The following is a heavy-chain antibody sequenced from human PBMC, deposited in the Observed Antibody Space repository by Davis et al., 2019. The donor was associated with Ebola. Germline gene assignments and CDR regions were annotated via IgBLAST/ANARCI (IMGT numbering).Heavy chain of an antibody. V-gene: IGHV3-11*01. D-gene: IGHD6-13*01. CDR2: ISSSGSTI. CDR1: GFTFSDYY. CDR3: AREGLYSRDAFDI. Sequence: GESLKISCAASGFTFSDYYMSWIRQAPGKGLEWVSYISSSGSTIYYADSVKGRFTISRDNAKKSLYLQMNSLRAEDTAVYYCAREGLYSRDAFDIWGQGTMVTVSS. J-gene: IGHJ3*02.